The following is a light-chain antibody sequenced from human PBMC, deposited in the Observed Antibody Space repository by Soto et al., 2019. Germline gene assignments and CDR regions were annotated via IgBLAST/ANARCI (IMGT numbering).Light chain of an antibody. CDR2: VAS. CDR1: QSVSGSC. Sequence: EIVLTQSPGTLSLSPGERATLSCRASQSVSGSCLAWYQQKPGQAPRLLTYVASSRATSIPDSFSGSGSGTDFTLAICRREPVDFSVYYCQQYSSSPFTVSPGTKVDIK. CDR3: QQYSSSPFT. J-gene: IGKJ3*01. V-gene: IGKV3-20*01.